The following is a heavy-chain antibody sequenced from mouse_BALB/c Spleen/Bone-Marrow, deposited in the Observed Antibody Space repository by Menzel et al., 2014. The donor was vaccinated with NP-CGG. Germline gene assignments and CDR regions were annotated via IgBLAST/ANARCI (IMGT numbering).Heavy chain of an antibody. D-gene: IGHD2-14*01. V-gene: IGHV5-17*02. Sequence: EVKLVESGGGLVQPGGSRKLSCAASGFTFSSFGMHWVRQAPEKGLEWVAYINSGSSTIYYADTVKGRFTISRDNPKNTLFLQMASLRSEDTAMYYCARDVPLYDVGYFDYWGQGTTLTVSS. CDR1: GFTFSSFG. CDR3: ARDVPLYDVGYFDY. J-gene: IGHJ2*01. CDR2: INSGSSTI.